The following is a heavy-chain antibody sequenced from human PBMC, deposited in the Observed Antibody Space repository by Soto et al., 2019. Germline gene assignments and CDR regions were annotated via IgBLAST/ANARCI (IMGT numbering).Heavy chain of an antibody. CDR2: IVVGSGNT. Sequence: GAAVKVSCKTSGFTFTSSAVQWVRQARGQRLEWIGWIVVGSGNTNYAQKFQERVTITRDMSTSTAYMELSSLRSEDTAVYYCAVPGRDWLFIPHGAFDIWGQGTMVTVSS. CDR3: AVPGRDWLFIPHGAFDI. J-gene: IGHJ3*02. CDR1: GFTFTSSA. V-gene: IGHV1-58*01. D-gene: IGHD3-9*01.